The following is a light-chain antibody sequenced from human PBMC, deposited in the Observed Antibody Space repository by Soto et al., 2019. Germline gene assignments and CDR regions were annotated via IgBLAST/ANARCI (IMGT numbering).Light chain of an antibody. J-gene: IGLJ2*01. CDR2: LNSDGSH. V-gene: IGLV4-69*02. CDR1: SGHSSYA. CDR3: QTWGRGIVV. Sequence: QSVLTQSPSASASLGASVNLTCTLTSGHSSYAIAWRQQQPEKGPRFLMRLNSDGSHSKGDGIPDRFSGSSSGAERYLTISSLQSEDEADYYCQTWGRGIVVFGGGTKLTVL.